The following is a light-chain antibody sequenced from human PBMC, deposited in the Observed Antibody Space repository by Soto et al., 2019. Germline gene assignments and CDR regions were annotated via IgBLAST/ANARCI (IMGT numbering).Light chain of an antibody. CDR2: AAS. J-gene: IGKJ1*01. V-gene: IGKV1-6*01. Sequence: IQMTQSPYSLSASVGDRVTMSFRAGQAIRSDLAWYQQKPGMAPKFLIFAASNLQRGVPARFSGSGSGTDFTLTISSLQPEDFATYYCLQLYNYPRTFGQGTKVDI. CDR3: LQLYNYPRT. CDR1: QAIRSD.